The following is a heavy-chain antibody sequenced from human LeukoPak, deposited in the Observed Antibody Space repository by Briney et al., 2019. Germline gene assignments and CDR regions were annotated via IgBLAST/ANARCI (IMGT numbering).Heavy chain of an antibody. CDR3: ARSGGSNYNWFDP. CDR1: GGSISSYY. J-gene: IGHJ5*02. D-gene: IGHD2-15*01. V-gene: IGHV4-59*08. CDR2: IYCSGST. Sequence: SETLSLTCTVSGGSISSYYWSWIRQPPGKGLEWIGYIYCSGSTNYNHSLKSRVTISVDTSKNQVSLKLSSVTAADTAVYYCARSGGSNYNWFDPWGQGTLVTVSS.